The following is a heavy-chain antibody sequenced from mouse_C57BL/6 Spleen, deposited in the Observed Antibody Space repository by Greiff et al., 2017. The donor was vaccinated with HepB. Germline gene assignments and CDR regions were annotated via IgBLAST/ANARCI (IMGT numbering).Heavy chain of an antibody. CDR3: ARSGDGYYGYFDV. J-gene: IGHJ1*03. CDR1: GYTFTDYY. D-gene: IGHD2-3*01. Sequence: QVQLKQSGAELVRPGASVKLSCKASGYTFTDYYINWVKQRPGQGLEWIARIYPGSGNTYYNEKFKGKATLTAEKSSSTAYMQLSSLTSEDSAVYFCARSGDGYYGYFDVWGTGTTVTVSS. CDR2: IYPGSGNT. V-gene: IGHV1-76*01.